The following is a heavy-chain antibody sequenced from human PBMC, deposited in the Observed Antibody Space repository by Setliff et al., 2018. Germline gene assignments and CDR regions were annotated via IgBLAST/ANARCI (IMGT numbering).Heavy chain of an antibody. D-gene: IGHD3-16*02. CDR1: GYTFVGYY. Sequence: ASVKVSCKASGYTFVGYYLHWVRQAPGQGLEWMGWINPKTGGTNYAQKYQGRVTMTRDASINTAFMHLSSLKSDDMAVYYCAREPYDYIWGSYRSPYFDHWGQGALVTVSS. CDR2: INPKTGGT. J-gene: IGHJ4*02. V-gene: IGHV1-2*02. CDR3: AREPYDYIWGSYRSPYFDH.